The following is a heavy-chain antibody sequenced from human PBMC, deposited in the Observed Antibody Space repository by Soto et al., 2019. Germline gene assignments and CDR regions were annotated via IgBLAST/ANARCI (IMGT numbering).Heavy chain of an antibody. D-gene: IGHD5-18*01. Sequence: GGSLRLSCAASGFTFSSYAMHWVRQAPGKGLEWVAVISYDGSNKYYADSVKGRFTISRDNSKNTLYLQMNSLRAEDTAVYYCARDRGYSYGLGEIDYWGQGTLVTVSS. V-gene: IGHV3-30-3*01. J-gene: IGHJ4*02. CDR1: GFTFSSYA. CDR2: ISYDGSNK. CDR3: ARDRGYSYGLGEIDY.